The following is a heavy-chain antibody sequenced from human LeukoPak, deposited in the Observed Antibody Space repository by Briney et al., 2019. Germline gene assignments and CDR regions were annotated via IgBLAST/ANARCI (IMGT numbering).Heavy chain of an antibody. Sequence: ESGPTLVKPTQTLTLTCTFSGFSLSTSGVGVGWIRQPPVKALEWLALIYWDDDKRYSTSLKSRLTITKDTSKNQVVLTMTNMDPVDTATYYCARSVVAATYFDYWGQGTLVTVSS. J-gene: IGHJ4*02. CDR2: IYWDDDK. V-gene: IGHV2-5*02. CDR1: GFSLSTSGVG. D-gene: IGHD2-15*01. CDR3: ARSVVAATYFDY.